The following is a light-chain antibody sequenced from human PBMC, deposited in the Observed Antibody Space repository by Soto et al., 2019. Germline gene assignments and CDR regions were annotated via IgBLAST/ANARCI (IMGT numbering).Light chain of an antibody. CDR1: QSLSRN. CDR3: QHYNDWPPAFT. J-gene: IGKJ3*01. V-gene: IGKV3-15*01. Sequence: GXXXTLSCRASQSLSRNLAWYQQKPGQAPRLLIYGASTRASGIPARFSGSGSGTEFTLTISSLQSEDFALYYCQHYNDWPPAFTFGPGTKVDL. CDR2: GAS.